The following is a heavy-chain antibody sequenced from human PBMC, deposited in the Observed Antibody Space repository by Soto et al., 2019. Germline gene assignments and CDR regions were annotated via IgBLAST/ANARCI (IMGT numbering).Heavy chain of an antibody. Sequence: SETLSLTCTVSGGSISSSSYYWGWIRQPPGKGLEWIGSIYYSGSTYYNPSLKSRVTISVDTSKNQFSLKLSSVTAADTAVYYCARLPGSSTSCQNYFDYWGQGTLVTVSS. D-gene: IGHD2-2*01. CDR3: ARLPGSSTSCQNYFDY. CDR2: IYYSGST. J-gene: IGHJ4*02. V-gene: IGHV4-39*01. CDR1: GGSISSSSYY.